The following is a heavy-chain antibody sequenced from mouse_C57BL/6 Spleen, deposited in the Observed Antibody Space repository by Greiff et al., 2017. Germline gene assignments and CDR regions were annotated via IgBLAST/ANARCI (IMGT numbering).Heavy chain of an antibody. CDR1: GYTFTSYW. V-gene: IGHV1-64*01. J-gene: IGHJ4*01. CDR2: IHPNSGST. CDR3: ARHLYDGYFYAMDY. Sequence: QVQLQQPGAELVKPGASVKLSCKASGYTFTSYWMHWVKQRPGQGLEWIGMIHPNSGSTNYNEKFKSKATLTVDKSSSTAYMQLSSLTSEDSAVYYCARHLYDGYFYAMDYWGQGTSVTVSS. D-gene: IGHD2-3*01.